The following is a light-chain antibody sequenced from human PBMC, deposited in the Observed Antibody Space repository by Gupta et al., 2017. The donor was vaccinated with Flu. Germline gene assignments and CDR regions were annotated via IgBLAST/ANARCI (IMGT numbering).Light chain of an antibody. J-gene: IGLJ1*01. CDR1: SSNIGNTY. V-gene: IGLV1-51*02. CDR3: GTWDGSLRTDV. CDR2: ENN. Sequence: SSSNIGNTYVSWYQQLPGTAPKLLIYENNKRPSGIPDRFSGSKSGTSAALGITGLQTGDEADYYCGTWDGSLRTDVFGTGTKVTVL.